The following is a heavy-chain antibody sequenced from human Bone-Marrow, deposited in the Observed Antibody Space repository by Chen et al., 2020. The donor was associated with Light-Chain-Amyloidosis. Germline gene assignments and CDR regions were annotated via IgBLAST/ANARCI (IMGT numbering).Heavy chain of an antibody. D-gene: IGHD5-12*01. CDR2: IYPDDSDA. Sequence: EVQLAQSGPEVKKPGESLTISCKGSGYTFPNYWIGWVRQMPGKGLEWMGVIYPDDSDARYRPSFEGQVTISADKSITTAYLQWRSLKASDTAMYYCARRRDGYNFDYWGQGTLVTVSS. V-gene: IGHV5-51*01. CDR3: ARRRDGYNFDY. J-gene: IGHJ4*02. CDR1: GYTFPNYW.